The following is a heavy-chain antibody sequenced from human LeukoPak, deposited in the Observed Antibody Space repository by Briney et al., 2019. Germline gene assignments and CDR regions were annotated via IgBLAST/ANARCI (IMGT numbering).Heavy chain of an antibody. V-gene: IGHV4-59*01. Sequence: SETLSLTCTVSGGSISSYSWSWIRQPPGKGLEWIGYIYYSGSTNYNPSLKSRVAISVDTSKNQFSLKLSSVTAADTAVYYCARDEIAGIAVRTPFRHWGQGTLVTVSS. CDR1: GGSISSYS. CDR2: IYYSGST. D-gene: IGHD6-19*01. CDR3: ARDEIAGIAVRTPFRH. J-gene: IGHJ4*02.